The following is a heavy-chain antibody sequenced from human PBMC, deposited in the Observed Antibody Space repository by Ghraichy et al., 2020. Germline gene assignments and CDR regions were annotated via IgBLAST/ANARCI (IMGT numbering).Heavy chain of an antibody. Sequence: SVKVSCKASGGTFSSYTISWVRQAPGQGLEWMGRIIPILGIANYAQKFQGRVTITADKSTSTAYMELSSLRSEDTAVYYCSRELIEMATTISVYYFDYWGQGTLVTVSS. J-gene: IGHJ4*02. CDR2: IIPILGIA. CDR1: GGTFSSYT. V-gene: IGHV1-69*04. D-gene: IGHD5-24*01. CDR3: SRELIEMATTISVYYFDY.